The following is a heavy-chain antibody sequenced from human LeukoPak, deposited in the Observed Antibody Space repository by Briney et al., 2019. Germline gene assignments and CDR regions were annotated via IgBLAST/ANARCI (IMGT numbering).Heavy chain of an antibody. CDR1: GFMLSSTW. V-gene: IGHV3-74*01. CDR2: INSDATST. Sequence: QPGGSLRLSCAAPGFMLSSTWMHWVRQAPGKGLVWVSRINSDATSTSYADSVRGRFTISRDDAKNTMYLQMNSLRAEDTAMYYCVRGSPGYSSSWHAYWGQGTLVTVSS. D-gene: IGHD6-13*01. CDR3: VRGSPGYSSSWHAY. J-gene: IGHJ4*02.